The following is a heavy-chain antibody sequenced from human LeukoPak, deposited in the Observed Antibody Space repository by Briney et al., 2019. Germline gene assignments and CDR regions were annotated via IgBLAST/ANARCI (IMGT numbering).Heavy chain of an antibody. J-gene: IGHJ4*02. Sequence: GGSLRLSCSASGFPFSSYAMHWVRQAPGKGLEYVSAISDSGGSTYYADSMKGRFTISRDNSKNTLYLQMNSLRAEDTAVYYCAKVWSFGGYYGSGSYYDYWGQGTLVTVSS. CDR2: ISDSGGST. D-gene: IGHD3-10*01. CDR1: GFPFSSYA. V-gene: IGHV3-23*01. CDR3: AKVWSFGGYYGSGSYYDY.